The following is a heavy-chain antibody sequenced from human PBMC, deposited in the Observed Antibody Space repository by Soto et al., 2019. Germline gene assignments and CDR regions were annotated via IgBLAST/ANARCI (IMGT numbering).Heavy chain of an antibody. CDR3: ARVRVDYGDYGLY. V-gene: IGHV3-53*01. J-gene: IGHJ4*02. CDR1: GFTVSSNY. Sequence: EVQLVESGGGLIQPGGSLRLSCAASGFTVSSNYMSWVRQAPGKGLEWVSVIYSGGSTYYAHPVKGRFTLSRDNSKNTLYLQMNSLRAEDTAVYYCARVRVDYGDYGLYWGQGTLVTVSS. CDR2: IYSGGST. D-gene: IGHD4-17*01.